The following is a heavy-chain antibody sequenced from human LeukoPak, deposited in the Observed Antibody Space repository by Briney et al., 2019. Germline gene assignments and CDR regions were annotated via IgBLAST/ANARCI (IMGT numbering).Heavy chain of an antibody. D-gene: IGHD1-20*01. CDR3: ARFGYNWNYFDY. CDR2: INHSGST. CDR1: GGSFSGYY. Sequence: SETLSLTCAVYGGSFSGYYWSWIRQPPGKGLEWIGEINHSGSTNYNPSLKSRVTISVDTPKNQFSLKLSSVTAADTAVYYCARFGYNWNYFDYWGQGTLVTVSS. J-gene: IGHJ4*02. V-gene: IGHV4-34*01.